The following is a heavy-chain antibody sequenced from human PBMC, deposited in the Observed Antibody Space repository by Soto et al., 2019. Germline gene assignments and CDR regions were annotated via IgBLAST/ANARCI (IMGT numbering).Heavy chain of an antibody. CDR3: ASNWFGRYDY. V-gene: IGHV1-3*01. J-gene: IGHJ4*02. CDR2: IDAGNGNT. Sequence: VHLVQSAAEVKNPGASVKVSCKTSGFPFSNFAMHWVRQAPGQRLEWMGWIDAGNGNTYYPERLQGRVTITRDTAATTVNMERKSLRSEDTALYYCASNWFGRYDYWGQGTLVTVSS. D-gene: IGHD3-10*01. CDR1: GFPFSNFA.